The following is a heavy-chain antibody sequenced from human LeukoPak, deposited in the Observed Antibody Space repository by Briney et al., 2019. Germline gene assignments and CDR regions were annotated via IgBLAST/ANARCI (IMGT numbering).Heavy chain of an antibody. CDR1: GHSLSSGYY. V-gene: IGHV4-38-2*01. CDR2: LYYSVTI. Sequence: SETLSLTCAVSGHSLSSGYYWGWIRQPPGKGLEWIGSLYYSVTIHYNPSLKSRLTISSDTSKHQFPMSLSTVTDADTAVYSCARHSQWYWFDHWGQGALVIVSS. CDR3: ARHSQWYWFDH. D-gene: IGHD6-19*01. J-gene: IGHJ5*02.